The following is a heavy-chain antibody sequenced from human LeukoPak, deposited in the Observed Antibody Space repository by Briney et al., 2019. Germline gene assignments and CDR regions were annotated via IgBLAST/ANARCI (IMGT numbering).Heavy chain of an antibody. V-gene: IGHV3-74*01. CDR2: IISDGSST. CDR3: ARACSFGSCHAGDY. J-gene: IGHJ4*02. CDR1: GLTFSTYW. Sequence: GESLRLSCAASGLTFSTYWMHWVRQAPGKGLVWVSRIISDGSSTSYADSVKGRFTISRDNAKNTLYLQMNSLRAEDTAVYYCARACSFGSCHAGDYWGQGILVTVSS. D-gene: IGHD2-15*01.